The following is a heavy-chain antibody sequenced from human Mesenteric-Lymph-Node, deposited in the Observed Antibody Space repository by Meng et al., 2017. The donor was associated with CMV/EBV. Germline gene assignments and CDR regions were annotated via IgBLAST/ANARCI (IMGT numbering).Heavy chain of an antibody. CDR3: ARAGEDYYDSSGDCLFDY. Sequence: ASVKVSCKASGYTFTGYYMHWVRQAPGQGLEWMGWINPNSGGTNYAQKFQGRVTMTRDTSISTAYMELSRLRSDDTAVYYCARAGEDYYDSSGDCLFDYWGQGTLVTVSS. CDR2: INPNSGGT. D-gene: IGHD3-22*01. J-gene: IGHJ4*02. V-gene: IGHV1-2*02. CDR1: GYTFTGYY.